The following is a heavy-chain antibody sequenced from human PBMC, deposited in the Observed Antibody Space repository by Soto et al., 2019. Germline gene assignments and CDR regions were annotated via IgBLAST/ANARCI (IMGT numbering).Heavy chain of an antibody. J-gene: IGHJ4*02. CDR1: GGSFSTYW. CDR3: ARSGHLFDY. V-gene: IGHV4-34*02. Sequence: QVQLQQWGAGLLKPSETLSLTCAVYGGSFSTYWWSWIRQPPGKGLEWIGEINHSGSANYNPSLKNRVTISVDTSRSEFSLKLSSVTAADTAVYYCARSGHLFDYWGQGTLVTGSS. D-gene: IGHD3-10*01. CDR2: INHSGSA.